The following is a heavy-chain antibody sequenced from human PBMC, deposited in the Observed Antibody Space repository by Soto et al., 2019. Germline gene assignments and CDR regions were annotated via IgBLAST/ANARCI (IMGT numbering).Heavy chain of an antibody. V-gene: IGHV3-30*18. D-gene: IGHD6-19*01. CDR2: ISYAGNEK. CDR1: GFAFDTYA. J-gene: IGHJ4*02. Sequence: GGSLRLSCAASGFAFDTYAMHWVRQTPGKGLEWVATISYAGNEKYYGYSVKGRFTISRDNSKNTLYLQMNSLRAEDTGVYYCAKVDYKGGWYGYFDNWGQGAPVTVSS. CDR3: AKVDYKGGWYGYFDN.